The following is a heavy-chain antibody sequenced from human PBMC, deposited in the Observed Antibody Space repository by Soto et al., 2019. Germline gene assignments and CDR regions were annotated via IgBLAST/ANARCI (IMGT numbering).Heavy chain of an antibody. D-gene: IGHD1-26*01. CDR2: ISVYHGNT. CDR3: GRVVGAIGHWFDP. J-gene: IGHJ5*02. Sequence: QVQLVQSGAEVKKPGASVKVSCKASGYTLTSYGISWVRQAPGQGLEWMGRISVYHGNTNYAQKLQGRVTMPTDTSTRPASLELRSLRSDETAVYCWGRVVGAIGHWFDPWGQGTLVTVSS. CDR1: GYTLTSYG. V-gene: IGHV1-18*01.